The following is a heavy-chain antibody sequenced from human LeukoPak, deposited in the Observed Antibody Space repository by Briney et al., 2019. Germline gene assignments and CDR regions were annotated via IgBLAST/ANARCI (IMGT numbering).Heavy chain of an antibody. D-gene: IGHD3-9*01. CDR1: GFTFSSYS. V-gene: IGHV3-21*01. CDR3: ARVYYDILTGYYSPFQH. CDR2: ISSSSSYI. J-gene: IGHJ1*01. Sequence: GGSLRLSCAASGFTFSSYSMNWVRQAPGKGLEWVSSISSSSSYIYYADSVKGRFTISRDNAKNSLYLQMNSLRAEDTAVYYCARVYYDILTGYYSPFQHWGQGTLVTVPS.